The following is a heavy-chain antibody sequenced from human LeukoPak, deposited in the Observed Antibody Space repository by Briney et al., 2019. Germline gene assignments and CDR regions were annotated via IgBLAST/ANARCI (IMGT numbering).Heavy chain of an antibody. V-gene: IGHV3-48*02. J-gene: IGHJ4*02. CDR3: ARPLRGSGGLLHEY. Sequence: GGSLRLSCAASGFAFDIYSMNWVRQAPRKGLEWVSYISSSSGTIYYADSVKGRFTISRDNAKNSLYLQMNSLRDEDTAVYYCARPLRGSGGLLHEYWGQGTLVTVSS. CDR2: ISSSSGTI. D-gene: IGHD2-15*01. CDR1: GFAFDIYS.